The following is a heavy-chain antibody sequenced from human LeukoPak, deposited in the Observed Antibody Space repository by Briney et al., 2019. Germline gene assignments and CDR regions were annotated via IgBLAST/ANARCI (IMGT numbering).Heavy chain of an antibody. CDR3: AGMGYYYYYYYMDV. V-gene: IGHV3-23*01. Sequence: PGGSLRLSCAASGFTFSSYAMSWVRQAPGKGLEWVSAISGSGGSTYYADSVKGRFTISRDNSKNTLYLQMNSLRAEDAAVYYCAGMGYYYYYYYMDVWGKGTTVTVSS. CDR1: GFTFSSYA. D-gene: IGHD3-16*01. CDR2: ISGSGGST. J-gene: IGHJ6*03.